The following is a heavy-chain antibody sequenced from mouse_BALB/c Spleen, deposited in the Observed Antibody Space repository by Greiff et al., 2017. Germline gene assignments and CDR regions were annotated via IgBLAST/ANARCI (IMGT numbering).Heavy chain of an antibody. D-gene: IGHD2-1*01. CDR3: ARPYGNSWYFDV. J-gene: IGHJ1*01. CDR1: GFNIKDNY. CDR2: IDPANGNT. Sequence: EVQLQQSGAELVKPGASVKLSCTASGFNIKDNYMHWVKQRPEQGLEWIGRIDPANGNTKYDPKFQGKATITADTSSNTAYLQLSSLTSEDTAVYYCARPYGNSWYFDVWGAGTTVTVSS. V-gene: IGHV14-3*02.